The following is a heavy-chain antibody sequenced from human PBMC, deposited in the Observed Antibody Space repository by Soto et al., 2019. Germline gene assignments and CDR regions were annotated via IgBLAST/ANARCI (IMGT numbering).Heavy chain of an antibody. CDR1: GFTFSSYA. Sequence: GGSLRLSCAASGFTFSSYAMSWVRQAPGKGLEWVSTFSGSGGSTYYADSVKGRFTISRDNSRNTLYLQMNSLRAEDTAIYYCAKDNYAYSSGWSLDYWGQGTLVTVSS. CDR3: AKDNYAYSSGWSLDY. CDR2: FSGSGGST. D-gene: IGHD6-13*01. V-gene: IGHV3-23*01. J-gene: IGHJ4*02.